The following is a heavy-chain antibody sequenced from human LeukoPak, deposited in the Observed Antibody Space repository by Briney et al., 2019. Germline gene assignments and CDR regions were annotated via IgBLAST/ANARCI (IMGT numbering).Heavy chain of an antibody. V-gene: IGHV3-23*01. D-gene: IGHD3-22*01. CDR1: GFTFSSYA. CDR3: AKFKTMIVVPYPDY. Sequence: PGGSLRLSCAASGFTFSSYAMSWVRQAPGEGLEWVSAISGSGGSTYYADSVKGRFTISRDNSKNTLYLQMNSLRAEDTAVYYCAKFKTMIVVPYPDYWGQGTLVTVSS. J-gene: IGHJ4*02. CDR2: ISGSGGST.